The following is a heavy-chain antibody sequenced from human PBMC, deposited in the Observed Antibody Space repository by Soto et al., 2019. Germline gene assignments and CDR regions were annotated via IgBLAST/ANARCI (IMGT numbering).Heavy chain of an antibody. V-gene: IGHV4-34*01. D-gene: IGHD3-10*01. CDR2: INHSGST. Sequence: LSGSLALTCASCGGCLRISFGAVSFKPPGKGLEWIGEINHSGSTNYNPSLKSRVTISVDTSKNQFSLKLSSVTAADTAVYYCARVEGGRYYYGPGRYYYYSGTAVWGKGTTVTVSS. CDR3: ARVEGGRYYYGPGRYYYYSGTAV. J-gene: IGHJ6*04. CDR1: GGCLRISF.